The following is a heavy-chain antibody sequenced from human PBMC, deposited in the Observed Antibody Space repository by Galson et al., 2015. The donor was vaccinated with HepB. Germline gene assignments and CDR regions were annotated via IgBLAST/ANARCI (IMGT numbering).Heavy chain of an antibody. Sequence: SLRLSCAASGFTFSDDYMDWVRQAPGKGLEWVGRTRNKANSYTTEYAASVRGRFTISRDDSKNLLYLHMNSLKTEDTAMYYCVRPYSIAWSGAYFEYWGQGTLVTVSS. D-gene: IGHD3-10*01. CDR3: VRPYSIAWSGAYFEY. CDR2: TRNKANSYTT. CDR1: GFTFSDDY. J-gene: IGHJ4*02. V-gene: IGHV3-72*01.